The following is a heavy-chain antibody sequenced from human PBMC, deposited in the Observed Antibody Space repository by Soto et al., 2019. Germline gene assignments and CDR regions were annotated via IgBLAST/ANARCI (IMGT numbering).Heavy chain of an antibody. CDR1: GFTFSSYG. CDR3: ARGETGYSSSWYYFDY. V-gene: IGHV3-33*01. D-gene: IGHD6-13*01. J-gene: IGHJ4*02. CDR2: IWYDGSNK. Sequence: QVQLVESGGGVVQPGRSLRLSCAASGFTFSSYGMHWVRQAPGKGLAGVAVIWYDGSNKYYADSVKGRFTISRDNSKNTLYLQMNSLRAEDTAVYYCARGETGYSSSWYYFDYWGQGTLVTVSS.